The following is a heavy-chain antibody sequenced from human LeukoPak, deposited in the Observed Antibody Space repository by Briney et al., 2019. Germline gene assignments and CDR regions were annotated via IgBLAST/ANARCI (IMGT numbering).Heavy chain of an antibody. D-gene: IGHD3-3*01. CDR2: INHSGST. V-gene: IGHV4-39*07. CDR1: GGLINTRSYY. J-gene: IGHJ4*02. Sequence: SETLSLTCSASGGLINTRSYYWSWIRQPPGTGLEWIGEINHSGSTNYNPSLKSRVTISVDTSKNQFSLKLSSVTAADTAVYYCARGRAYYDFWSGSKFDYWGQGTLVTVSS. CDR3: ARGRAYYDFWSGSKFDY.